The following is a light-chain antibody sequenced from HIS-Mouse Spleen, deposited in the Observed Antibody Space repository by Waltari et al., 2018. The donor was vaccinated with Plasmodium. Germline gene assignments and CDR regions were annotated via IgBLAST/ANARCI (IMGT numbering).Light chain of an antibody. CDR3: QQYYSYLLT. J-gene: IGKJ4*01. V-gene: IGKV1D-8*02. Sequence: AIWMTQSPSLLSASTGDRVTISCRMSQGIRSYLAWYQQKPGKAPELLIYAASTLQSGVPSRFSGSGSGTDFTLTISCLQSEDFATYYCQQYYSYLLTFGGGTKVEIK. CDR1: QGIRSY. CDR2: AAS.